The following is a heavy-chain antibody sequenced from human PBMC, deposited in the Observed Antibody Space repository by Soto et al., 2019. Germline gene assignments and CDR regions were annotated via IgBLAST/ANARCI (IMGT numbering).Heavy chain of an antibody. CDR3: ARIRPPTNYYGMDV. J-gene: IGHJ6*02. V-gene: IGHV3-23*01. D-gene: IGHD3-10*01. Sequence: EVQLLESGGGLVQPGGSLRLSCAASGFTFSSYAMSWVRQAPGQGLEWVSGISGSGGITHYADSVKGRFTISRDNSRNTLHLQMISLRAEDTAVYYCARIRPPTNYYGMDVWGQGTTVTVSS. CDR2: ISGSGGIT. CDR1: GFTFSSYA.